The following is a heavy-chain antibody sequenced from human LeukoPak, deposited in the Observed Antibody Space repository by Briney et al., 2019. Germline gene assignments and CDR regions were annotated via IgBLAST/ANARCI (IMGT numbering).Heavy chain of an antibody. J-gene: IGHJ4*02. D-gene: IGHD3-9*01. CDR2: IYYSGST. V-gene: IGHV4-59*01. CDR3: AREYYDIAPTLGGYFDY. CDR1: GGSISSYY. Sequence: ASETLSLTCTVSGGSISSYYWSWIRQPPGKGLEWIGYIYYSGSTNYNPSLKSQVTISVDTSKNQFSLKLSSVTAADTAVYYCAREYYDIAPTLGGYFDYWGQGTLVTVSS.